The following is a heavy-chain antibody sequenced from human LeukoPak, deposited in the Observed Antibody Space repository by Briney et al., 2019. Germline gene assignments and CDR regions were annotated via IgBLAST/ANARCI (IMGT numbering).Heavy chain of an antibody. D-gene: IGHD6-19*01. CDR1: GDSVSSNSAA. V-gene: IGHV6-1*01. CDR3: ARGRAVAGGLYYYYYGMDV. Sequence: SQTLSLTCAISGDSVSSNSAAWNWIRQSPSRGLEWLGRTYYRSKWYNDYAVSVKSRITINPDTSKNQFSLQLNSVTPEDTAVYYCARGRAVAGGLYYYYYGMDVWGQGTTVTVSS. J-gene: IGHJ6*02. CDR2: TYYRSKWYN.